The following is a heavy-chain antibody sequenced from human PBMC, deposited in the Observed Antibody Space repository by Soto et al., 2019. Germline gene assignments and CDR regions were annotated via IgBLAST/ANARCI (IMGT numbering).Heavy chain of an antibody. Sequence: SETLSLTCAVYGGSFSGYYWGWIRQPPGKGLEWIGEINHSGSTNYNPSLKSRVTISVDTSKNQFSLKLSSVTAADTAVYYCARGGTRLLWFGELSHNNWFDPWGQGTLVTVSS. J-gene: IGHJ5*02. CDR3: ARGGTRLLWFGELSHNNWFDP. CDR1: GGSFSGYY. V-gene: IGHV4-34*01. CDR2: INHSGST. D-gene: IGHD3-10*01.